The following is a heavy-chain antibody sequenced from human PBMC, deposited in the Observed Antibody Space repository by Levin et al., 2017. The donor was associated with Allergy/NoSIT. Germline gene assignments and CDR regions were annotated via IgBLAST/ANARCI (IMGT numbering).Heavy chain of an antibody. V-gene: IGHV3-30*04. CDR1: GFTFSNYA. CDR2: ILYDGNNK. Sequence: GGSLRLSCAAYGFTFSNYAIHWLRQAPGKGLEWLAVILYDGNNKYYADSVEGRFTISRDNSKSTLYLQMNSLRAEDTAVYYCAKDGESYYHDSTGYLDQWGQGTLVVVSS. J-gene: IGHJ4*02. D-gene: IGHD3-22*01. CDR3: AKDGESYYHDSTGYLDQ.